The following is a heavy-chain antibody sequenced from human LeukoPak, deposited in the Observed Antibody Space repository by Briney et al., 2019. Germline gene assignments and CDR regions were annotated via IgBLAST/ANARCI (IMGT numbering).Heavy chain of an antibody. Sequence: GGSLRLSCAASGFTFSSYGMNWVRQAPGKGLEWVSSISSSSSYIYYADSVKGRFTISRDNAKNSLYLQMNSLRAEDTAVYYCARDNPYSSSWHIFDYWGQGTLVTVSS. CDR2: ISSSSSYI. CDR3: ARDNPYSSSWHIFDY. CDR1: GFTFSSYG. V-gene: IGHV3-21*01. J-gene: IGHJ4*02. D-gene: IGHD6-13*01.